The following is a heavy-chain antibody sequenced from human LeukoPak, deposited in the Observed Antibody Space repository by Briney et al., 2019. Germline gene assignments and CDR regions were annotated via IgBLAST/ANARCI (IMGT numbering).Heavy chain of an antibody. CDR3: AKEGKGRHQRPIVVVPAAIYFQH. D-gene: IGHD2-2*01. CDR2: ISGSSGST. V-gene: IGHV3-23*01. J-gene: IGHJ1*01. Sequence: GGSLRLSCAASGFTFSSYAMSWVRQAPGKGLEWVSAISGSSGSTYYADSVKGRFTISRDNSKNTLYLQMNSLRAEDTAVYYCAKEGKGRHQRPIVVVPAAIYFQHWGQGTLVTVSS. CDR1: GFTFSSYA.